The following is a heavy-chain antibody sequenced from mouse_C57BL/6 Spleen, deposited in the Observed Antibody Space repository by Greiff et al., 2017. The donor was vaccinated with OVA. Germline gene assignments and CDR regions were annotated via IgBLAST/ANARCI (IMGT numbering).Heavy chain of an antibody. CDR1: GYTFTSYD. J-gene: IGHJ3*01. Sequence: QVQLQQSGPELVKPGASVKLSCKASGYTFTSYDINWVKQRPGQGLEWIGWIYPRDGSTKYNEKFKGKATLTVDTSASTAYMELHSLTAEDSAVYFCARWEKDSSGYEAWCAYWGQGTLVTVSA. V-gene: IGHV1-85*01. CDR2: IYPRDGST. D-gene: IGHD3-2*02. CDR3: ARWEKDSSGYEAWCAY.